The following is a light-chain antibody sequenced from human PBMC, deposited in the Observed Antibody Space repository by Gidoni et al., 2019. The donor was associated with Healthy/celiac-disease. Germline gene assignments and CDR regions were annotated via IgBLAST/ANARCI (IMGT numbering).Light chain of an antibody. V-gene: IGLV3-21*02. CDR1: NIGSKS. CDR3: QVWDSSSDHWV. Sequence: SYVLTQPPSVSVAPGPTARITCGGNNIGSKSVHWYQQKPVQATVLFVYDDSDRPSGIPERFSGSNSGNTATLTISRVEAGDEADYYCQVWDSSSDHWVFGGGTKLTVL. J-gene: IGLJ3*02. CDR2: DDS.